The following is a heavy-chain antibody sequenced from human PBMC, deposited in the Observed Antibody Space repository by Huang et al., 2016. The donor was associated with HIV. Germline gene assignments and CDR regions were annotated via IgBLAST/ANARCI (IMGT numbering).Heavy chain of an antibody. D-gene: IGHD4-4*01. CDR3: ARGSLEYSVSSSLDY. V-gene: IGHV1-69*13. CDR2: PMPVLDSP. Sequence: QVQLLQSGAEVKKPGSSVKVSCKASGGPFRSYSIAWVRQAPGQGLEWMASPMPVLDSPNYAQKLQGRVRVTADESTSTVYMELRDLRPDDTAVYFCARGSLEYSVSSSLDYWGQGTHVTVSS. J-gene: IGHJ4*02. CDR1: GGPFRSYS.